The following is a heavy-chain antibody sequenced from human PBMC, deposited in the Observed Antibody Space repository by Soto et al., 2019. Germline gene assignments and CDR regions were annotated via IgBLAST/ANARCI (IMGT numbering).Heavy chain of an antibody. Sequence: QVQLVESGGGVVQPGRSLRLSCAASGFTFSSYAMHWVRQAPGKGLEWGAVISYDGSNKYYADSVKGRFTISRDNCENTLYLKMNSMRAEDTAVYYCARGVDSSGPTDWYFDLWGRGTLVTVSS. CDR1: GFTFSSYA. D-gene: IGHD3-22*01. CDR2: ISYDGSNK. V-gene: IGHV3-30-3*01. CDR3: ARGVDSSGPTDWYFDL. J-gene: IGHJ2*01.